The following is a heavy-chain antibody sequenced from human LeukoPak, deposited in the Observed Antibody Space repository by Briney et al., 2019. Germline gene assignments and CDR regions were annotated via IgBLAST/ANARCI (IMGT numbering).Heavy chain of an antibody. CDR2: IKQDGSNV. CDR1: GSTFSAYW. V-gene: IGHV3-7*01. Sequence: PGGSLRLSCAASGSTFSAYWMTWVRQAPGKGLEWVANIKQDGSNVEYLDPVKGRFTISRDNAKSSLYLQMNTLRVEDTAVYYCVAGSGWLGETWGRGTLVTVSS. J-gene: IGHJ5*02. CDR3: VAGSGWLGET. D-gene: IGHD6-19*01.